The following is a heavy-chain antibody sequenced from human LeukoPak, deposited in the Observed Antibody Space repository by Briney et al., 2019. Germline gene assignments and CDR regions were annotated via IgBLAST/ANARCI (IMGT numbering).Heavy chain of an antibody. CDR1: GGSISSYY. J-gene: IGHJ4*02. V-gene: IGHV4-59*08. D-gene: IGHD3-10*01. CDR2: IYYSGST. Sequence: PSETLSLTCTVSGGSISSYYWSWIREPPGKGLVWIGHIYYSGSTHYNPSLKSRVTISVDTSKNQFSLKLSSATAADTAVYYCARHVGNSGSGSYLTYFDYWGQGTLVTVSS. CDR3: ARHVGNSGSGSYLTYFDY.